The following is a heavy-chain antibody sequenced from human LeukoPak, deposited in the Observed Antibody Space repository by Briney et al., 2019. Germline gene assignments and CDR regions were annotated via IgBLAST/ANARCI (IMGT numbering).Heavy chain of an antibody. V-gene: IGHV3-74*01. CDR3: ARGRGVSFDQ. Sequence: TGGSLRLSCAASGLTLSGYWMHWVRQAPGKGLVWVSRINSDASSASYADSVKGRFTISRDNAKNTLYMQMNSLRAEDTAVYYCARGRGVSFDQWGLGTLVTVSS. J-gene: IGHJ4*02. CDR2: INSDASSA. CDR1: GLTLSGYW. D-gene: IGHD3-10*01.